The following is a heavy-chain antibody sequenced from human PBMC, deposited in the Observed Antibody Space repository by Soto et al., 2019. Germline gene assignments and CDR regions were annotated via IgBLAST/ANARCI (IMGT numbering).Heavy chain of an antibody. CDR1: GDSISSYL. V-gene: IGHV4-59*01. CDR2: IYYSGTT. CDR3: ARFYDFWTGYRGHFDY. J-gene: IGHJ4*02. D-gene: IGHD3-3*01. Sequence: SLTCTVSGDSISSYLWSWIRQPPGKGLEWIGYIYYSGTTNYNPSLKSRVTISIDTSNNQFSMKLNSVTAADTAVYYCARFYDFWTGYRGHFDYWGQGTLVTVSS.